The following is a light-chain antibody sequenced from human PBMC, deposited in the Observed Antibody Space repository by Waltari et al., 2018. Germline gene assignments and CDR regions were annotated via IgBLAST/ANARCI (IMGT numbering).Light chain of an antibody. J-gene: IGLJ3*02. CDR1: SRDIGRYDI. V-gene: IGLV2-23*02. CDR2: DVS. Sequence: QSALTQPASVSGSPGQSVTISCTGASRDIGRYDIVAAYQQHPSNAPKLIICDVSKRPSGLSDGFSGSKSGETASLTISELQFEDEADYYCCSYAGNYIWVFGGGTRLTVL. CDR3: CSYAGNYIWV.